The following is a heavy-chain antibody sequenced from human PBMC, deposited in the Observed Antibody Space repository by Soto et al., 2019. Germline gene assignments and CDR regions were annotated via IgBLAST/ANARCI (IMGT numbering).Heavy chain of an antibody. V-gene: IGHV3-23*01. CDR3: AKSYPGYYDSSGYYSLDY. Sequence: GGSLRLSCAASGFTFSSYAMSWVRQAPGKGLEWVSAISGSGGSTYYADSVKGRFTISRDNSKNTLYLQMNSLRAEDTAVYCCAKSYPGYYDSSGYYSLDYWGQGTLVTVSS. CDR1: GFTFSSYA. D-gene: IGHD3-22*01. CDR2: ISGSGGST. J-gene: IGHJ4*02.